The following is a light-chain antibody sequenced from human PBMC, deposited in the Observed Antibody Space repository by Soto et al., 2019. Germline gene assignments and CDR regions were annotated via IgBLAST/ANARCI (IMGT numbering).Light chain of an antibody. J-gene: IGKJ1*01. CDR2: GAS. Sequence: EIVMTQSPGPLSVSPGERATLSCRASESVSSNLAWNQQKPGQAPSLLIYGASTRAAGVPVRFSGSGSGTEFTLTISSLQSEDFAVYYCQQYNYWPRTFGQGTKVEIK. CDR1: ESVSSN. CDR3: QQYNYWPRT. V-gene: IGKV3-15*01.